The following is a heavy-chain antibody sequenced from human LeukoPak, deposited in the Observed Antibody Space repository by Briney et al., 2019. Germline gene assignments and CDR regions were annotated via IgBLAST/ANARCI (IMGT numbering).Heavy chain of an antibody. CDR1: GFTFSSYA. CDR2: ISSNGGST. Sequence: GGSLRLSCAASGFTFSSYAMSWVRQAPGQGLEYVSAISSNGGSTYYANSVKGRFTISRDNSKNTLYLQMGSLRAEDMAVYYCARGCSSTSCPTDYWGQGTLVTVSS. J-gene: IGHJ4*02. D-gene: IGHD2-2*01. V-gene: IGHV3-64*01. CDR3: ARGCSSTSCPTDY.